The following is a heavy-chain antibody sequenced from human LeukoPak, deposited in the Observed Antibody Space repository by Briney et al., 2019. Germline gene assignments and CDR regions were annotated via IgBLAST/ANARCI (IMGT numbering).Heavy chain of an antibody. CDR1: GGSISSGGYY. V-gene: IGHV4-61*02. D-gene: IGHD2-15*01. J-gene: IGHJ4*02. CDR3: ASGYCSGGSCYWVDY. CDR2: IYTSGST. Sequence: SQTLSLTCTVSGGSISSGGYYWSWIRQPAGKGLEWIGRIYTSGSTNYNPSLKSRVTISVDTSKNQFSLKLSSVTAADTAVYYCASGYCSGGSCYWVDYWGQGTLVTVSS.